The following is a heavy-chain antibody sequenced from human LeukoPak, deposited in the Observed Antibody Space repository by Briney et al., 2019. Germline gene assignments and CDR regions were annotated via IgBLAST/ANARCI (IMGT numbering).Heavy chain of an antibody. Sequence: AGSLRLSCAASGFTFSSYSMNWVRQAPGKGLEWVSYISSSSSTIYYADSVKGRFTISRDNAKNSLYLQLNSLRAEDTALYYCAREVVSYYFDYWAQGTRVTVSS. D-gene: IGHD1-26*01. CDR3: AREVVSYYFDY. V-gene: IGHV3-48*04. J-gene: IGHJ4*02. CDR1: GFTFSSYS. CDR2: ISSSSSTI.